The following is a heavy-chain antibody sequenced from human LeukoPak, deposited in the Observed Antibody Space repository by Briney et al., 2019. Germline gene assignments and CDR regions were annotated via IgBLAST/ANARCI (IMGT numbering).Heavy chain of an antibody. J-gene: IGHJ4*02. Sequence: GGSLRLSCAASGFTFSSYEMNWVRQAPGKGLEWGSYISSSGSTIYYADSVKGRFTISRDNAKNSLYLQMNSLRAEDTAVYYCARDLVGATDYWGQGTLVTVSS. CDR1: GFTFSSYE. CDR3: ARDLVGATDY. D-gene: IGHD1-26*01. V-gene: IGHV3-48*03. CDR2: ISSSGSTI.